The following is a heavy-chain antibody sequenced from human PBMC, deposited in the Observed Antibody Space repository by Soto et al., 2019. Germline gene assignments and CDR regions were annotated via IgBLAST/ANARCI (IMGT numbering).Heavy chain of an antibody. Sequence: QVQLVQSGAEVKKPESSVKVSCKAPGGTFSTYAISWVRQAPGQGLEWMGGIIPMFGTANYAQRFQDRVTITADESTNTVYMELSSLRSEDTAVDFCARGIQLWLRRINNGYSGWGQGPLVTVSS. V-gene: IGHV1-69*12. CDR2: IIPMFGTA. J-gene: IGHJ4*02. D-gene: IGHD5-18*01. CDR3: ARGIQLWLRRINNGYSG. CDR1: GGTFSTYA.